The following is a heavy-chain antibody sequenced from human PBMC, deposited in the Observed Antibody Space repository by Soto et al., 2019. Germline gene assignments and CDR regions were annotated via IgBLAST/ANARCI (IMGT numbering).Heavy chain of an antibody. CDR1: GFTFNSYN. CDR2: ISTTSSYI. J-gene: IGHJ4*02. V-gene: IGHV3-21*01. D-gene: IGHD4-4*01. CDR3: AREGSLYNDYISNCADY. Sequence: GGSLRLTCETSGFTFNSYNMIWVRQAPRKGLEWVSSISTTSSYIYYADSVKGRFTISRDNAKNSLYLLMNSLRAEDTAVYYCAREGSLYNDYISNCADYWGQGTLVTVSS.